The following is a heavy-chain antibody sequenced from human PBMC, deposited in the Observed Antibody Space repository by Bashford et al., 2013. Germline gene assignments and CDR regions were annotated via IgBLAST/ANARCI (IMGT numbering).Heavy chain of an antibody. D-gene: IGHD3-10*01. CDR1: GYSINSDYF. Sequence: SETLSLTCTVSGYSINSDYFWGWGWIRQPPGKGLEWIGNMYHNGKTFHNPSLKSRVTISLDTSKNQFSLKLNSVTAADTAVYYCARGSGMGSDYNYYGMDVWGRGTTVTVSS. J-gene: IGHJ6*02. V-gene: IGHV4-38-2*02. CDR3: ARGSGMGSDYNYYGMDV. CDR2: MYHNGKT.